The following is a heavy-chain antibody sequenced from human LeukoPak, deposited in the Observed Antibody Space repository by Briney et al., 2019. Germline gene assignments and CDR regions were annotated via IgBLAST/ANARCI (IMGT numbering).Heavy chain of an antibody. Sequence: ASVKVSCKASGYTFTSYYMHWVRQAPGQGLEWMGIINPSGGSTSYAQKFQGRVTMTRDTSTSTVYMELSSLRSEDTAVYYCARAHRMITFGGVIVYFDYWGQGTLVTVSS. J-gene: IGHJ4*02. CDR3: ARAHRMITFGGVIVYFDY. CDR1: GYTFTSYY. V-gene: IGHV1-46*01. CDR2: INPSGGST. D-gene: IGHD3-16*02.